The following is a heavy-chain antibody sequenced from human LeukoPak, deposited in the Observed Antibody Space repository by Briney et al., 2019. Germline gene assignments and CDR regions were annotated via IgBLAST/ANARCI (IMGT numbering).Heavy chain of an antibody. CDR1: GFTFSSYG. CDR2: IRYDGSNK. J-gene: IGHJ4*02. V-gene: IGHV3-30*02. CDR3: AKDREVKGQLVRTSFDC. Sequence: PGGSLRLSCAASGFTFSSYGMHWVRQAPGKGLEWVAFIRYDGSNKYYADSVKGRFTISRDNSKNTLYLQMNSLRAEDTAVYYCAKDREVKGQLVRTSFDCWGQGTLVTVSS. D-gene: IGHD6-6*01.